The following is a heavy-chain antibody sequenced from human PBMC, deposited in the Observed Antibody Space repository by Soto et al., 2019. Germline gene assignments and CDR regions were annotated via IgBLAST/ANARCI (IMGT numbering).Heavy chain of an antibody. CDR1: GFTFSSYA. Sequence: GGSLRLSCAASGFTFSSYAMSWVRQAPGKGLEWVSAISGSGGSTYYADSVKGRFTISRDNSKNTLYLQMNSLRAEDTAVYYCAKGSSSWYVGYIGNYWGQGTLVTVSS. D-gene: IGHD6-13*01. CDR3: AKGSSSWYVGYIGNY. V-gene: IGHV3-23*01. J-gene: IGHJ4*02. CDR2: ISGSGGST.